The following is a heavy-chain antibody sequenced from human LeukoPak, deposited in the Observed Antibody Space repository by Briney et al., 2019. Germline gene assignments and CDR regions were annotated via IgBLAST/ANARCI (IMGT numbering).Heavy chain of an antibody. Sequence: GGSLRLSCAASGFTFSSYSMNWVRQAPGKGLEWVSSISSSSSYIYYADSVKGRFTISRDNAKNSLYLQMNSLRAEDTAVYYCARDFTRGGGYYYYGMDVWGQGTTVTVSS. D-gene: IGHD1-1*01. CDR3: ARDFTRGGGYYYYGMDV. V-gene: IGHV3-21*01. CDR1: GFTFSSYS. J-gene: IGHJ6*02. CDR2: ISSSSSYI.